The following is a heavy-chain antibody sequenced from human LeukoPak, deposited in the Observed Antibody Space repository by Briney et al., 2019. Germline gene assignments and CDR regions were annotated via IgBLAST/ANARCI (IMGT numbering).Heavy chain of an antibody. J-gene: IGHJ3*02. V-gene: IGHV3-23*01. CDR1: GFTFSSYG. CDR3: AKDGSGSPYFDI. D-gene: IGHD6-19*01. Sequence: GGTLRLSCAASGFTFSSYGMSWVRQAPGKGLEWVSAISGSGGSTYYADSVKGRFTISRDNSKNTLYLQMNSLRAEDTAVYYCAKDGSGSPYFDIWGQGTMVTVSS. CDR2: ISGSGGST.